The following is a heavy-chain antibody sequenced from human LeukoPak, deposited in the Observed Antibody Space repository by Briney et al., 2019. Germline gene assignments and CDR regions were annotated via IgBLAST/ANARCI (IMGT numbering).Heavy chain of an antibody. CDR2: IYHTGTT. CDR3: ARHERDASLDHALDI. J-gene: IGHJ3*02. Sequence: SETLSLTCNVSGGSISSTSYYWGWIRQPPGKGLEWIGSIYHTGTTYYSPSLKSRVAISVHTSKNQFSLKLSSVTAADTAVYYCARHERDASLDHALDIWGQGTMVTVSS. CDR1: GGSISSTSYY. D-gene: IGHD5-24*01. V-gene: IGHV4-39*01.